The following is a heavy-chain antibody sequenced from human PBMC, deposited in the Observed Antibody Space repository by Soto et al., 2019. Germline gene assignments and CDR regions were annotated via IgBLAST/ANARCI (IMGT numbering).Heavy chain of an antibody. V-gene: IGHV6-1*01. CDR3: ARLIVVPYYFDS. CDR2: TFYRSKWYT. Sequence: PSQTLSLTCVISGDSVSSNSATWHWIRQSPSRGLEWLGRTFYRSKWYTDYAFSVRSRVTINPDTSKNQFSLHLNSVTPEDTAVYYCARLIVVPYYFDSWGQGTLVTVSS. J-gene: IGHJ4*02. CDR1: GDSVSSNSAT. D-gene: IGHD1-26*01.